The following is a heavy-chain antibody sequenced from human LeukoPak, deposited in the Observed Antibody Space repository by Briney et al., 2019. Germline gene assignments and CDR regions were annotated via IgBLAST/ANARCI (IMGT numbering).Heavy chain of an antibody. J-gene: IGHJ4*02. CDR3: SKAWEILGVGPSYYFDS. CDR2: ISWNSGSI. D-gene: IGHD3-3*01. V-gene: IGHV3-9*01. Sequence: GGSLRLSCAASGFTFDDYAMHWVRQAPGKGLEWVSGISWNSGSIGYADSVKGRFTLSRDNAKNSLYLQMNSLRAEHTALYYFSKAWEILGVGPSYYFDSWGQGTLVTVSS. CDR1: GFTFDDYA.